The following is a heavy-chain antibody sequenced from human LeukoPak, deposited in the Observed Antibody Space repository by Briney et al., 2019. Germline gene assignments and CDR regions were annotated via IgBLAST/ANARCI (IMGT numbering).Heavy chain of an antibody. CDR1: GGTFSSYA. V-gene: IGHV1-69*05. J-gene: IGHJ4*02. CDR2: IIPIFGTA. D-gene: IGHD3-22*01. CDR3: ARAEVSSVSFDY. Sequence: SVKVSCKASGGTFSSYAISWVRQAPGQGLEWMGGIIPIFGTANYAQKFQGRVTMTTDTSTSTAYMELRSLRSDDTAVYYCARAEVSSVSFDYWGQGTLVTVSS.